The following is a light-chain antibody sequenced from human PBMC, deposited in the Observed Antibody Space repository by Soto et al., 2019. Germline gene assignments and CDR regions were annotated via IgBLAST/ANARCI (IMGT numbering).Light chain of an antibody. CDR3: HHYGRTPT. J-gene: IGKJ5*01. Sequence: EIVMTQSPATLSVSPGERATLSCRASQSVSSNLAWYQQKPGQAPRLLIYGASTRATGTPDRISGSGSGTDFTLTISRLEPEDFAVYFCHHYGRTPTFGQGTRLEIK. CDR1: QSVSSN. CDR2: GAS. V-gene: IGKV3-15*01.